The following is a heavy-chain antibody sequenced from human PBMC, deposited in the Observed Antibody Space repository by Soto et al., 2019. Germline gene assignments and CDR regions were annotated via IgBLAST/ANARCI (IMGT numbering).Heavy chain of an antibody. J-gene: IGHJ6*02. CDR3: AKDWDIVVVTAIRYGMDV. CDR1: GFTFSSYG. CDR2: ISYDGSNK. V-gene: IGHV3-30*18. D-gene: IGHD2-21*02. Sequence: QVQLVESGGGVVQPGRSLRLSCAASGFTFSSYGMHWVRQAPGKGLEWVAVISYDGSNKYYADSVKGRFTISRDNSKNTLYLQMNSLRAEDTGVYYCAKDWDIVVVTAIRYGMDVWGQGTTVTFSS.